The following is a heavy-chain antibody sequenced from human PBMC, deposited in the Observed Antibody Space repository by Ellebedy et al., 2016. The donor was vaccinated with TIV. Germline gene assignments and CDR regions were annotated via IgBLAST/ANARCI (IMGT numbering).Heavy chain of an antibody. V-gene: IGHV3-74*01. CDR2: INDDGTST. CDR1: GFTFNTYW. J-gene: IGHJ4*02. CDR3: TKGTRRDSSSSGD. Sequence: GGSLRLXXAASGFTFNTYWMHWVRQEPGKGLVWVSRINDDGTSTRYADSVKGRFTISRDNAKSTLYLQMNSLRAKDTGVYYCTKGTRRDSSSSGDWGQGTLVTVSS. D-gene: IGHD6-6*01.